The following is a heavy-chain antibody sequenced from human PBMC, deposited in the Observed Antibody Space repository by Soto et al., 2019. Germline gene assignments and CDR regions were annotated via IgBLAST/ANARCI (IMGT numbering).Heavy chain of an antibody. Sequence: SQTLSLTCAISGDSVSSNSAAWNWIRQSPSRGLEWLGRTYYRSKWYNDCAVSVKSRITINPDTSKNQFSLQLNSVTPEDTAVYYCARGGRFRGGWNYIDYWGQGTLVTVSS. V-gene: IGHV6-1*01. D-gene: IGHD6-19*01. CDR2: TYYRSKWYN. CDR1: GDSVSSNSAA. CDR3: ARGGRFRGGWNYIDY. J-gene: IGHJ4*02.